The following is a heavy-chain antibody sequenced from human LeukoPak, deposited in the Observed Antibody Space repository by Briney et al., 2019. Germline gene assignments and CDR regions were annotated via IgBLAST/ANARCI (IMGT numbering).Heavy chain of an antibody. J-gene: IGHJ4*02. V-gene: IGHV3-7*01. Sequence: PGGSLRLSCAATGFSFTTYWMSWVRQAPGKGLEWVANIKEDGSDKYYVDSVKGRFSISRDNARNSLYLQMNSLRADDTAVYYCVRHYYDGSAYFFDCWGQGTLVTVSS. CDR3: VRHYYDGSAYFFDC. CDR2: IKEDGSDK. CDR1: GFSFTTYW. D-gene: IGHD3-22*01.